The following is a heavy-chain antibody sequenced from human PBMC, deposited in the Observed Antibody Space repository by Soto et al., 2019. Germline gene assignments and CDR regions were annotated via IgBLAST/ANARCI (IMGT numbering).Heavy chain of an antibody. CDR3: ARGYGSGSYYLDY. Sequence: PSETLSLTCAVYGESFSGYYWSWIRQPPGKGLEWIGEINHSGSTNYNPSLKSRVTISVDTSKNQFSLKLSSVTAADTAVYYCARGYGSGSYYLDYWGQGTLVTVSS. V-gene: IGHV4-34*01. CDR1: GESFSGYY. J-gene: IGHJ4*02. CDR2: INHSGST. D-gene: IGHD3-10*01.